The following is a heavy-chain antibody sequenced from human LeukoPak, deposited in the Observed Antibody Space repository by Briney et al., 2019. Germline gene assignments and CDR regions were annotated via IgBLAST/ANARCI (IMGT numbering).Heavy chain of an antibody. CDR3: VRDKRFGDVRIRAFDI. CDR1: GFTFSSYE. D-gene: IGHD3-10*01. V-gene: IGHV3-48*03. Sequence: GWAPRLSCAATGFTFSSYEMDWGRQAPGKGLERVSYISHTGSTIYYAESVKGRFTISRDNAKNSLYLQMNSLRAEDTAVYYCVRDKRFGDVRIRAFDIWGQGTMVTVSS. CDR2: ISHTGSTI. J-gene: IGHJ3*02.